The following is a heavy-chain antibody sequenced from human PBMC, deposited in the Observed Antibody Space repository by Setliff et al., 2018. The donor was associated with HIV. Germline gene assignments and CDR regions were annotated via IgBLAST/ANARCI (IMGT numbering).Heavy chain of an antibody. CDR2: IYYSGST. V-gene: IGHV4-39*07. CDR3: ARDWAAPYYYGMDV. J-gene: IGHJ6*02. Sequence: SETLSLTCTVSGGSISSGSYYWGWIRQPPGKGLEWIGSIYYSGSTYYNPSLKSRVTISIDTSKNQLSLKLSSVTAADTAVYYCARDWAAPYYYGMDVWGPGTTVTVSS. D-gene: IGHD3-16*01. CDR1: GGSISSGSYY.